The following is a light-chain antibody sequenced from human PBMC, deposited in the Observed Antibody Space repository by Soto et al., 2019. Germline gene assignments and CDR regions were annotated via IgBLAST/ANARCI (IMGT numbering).Light chain of an antibody. CDR2: DNN. Sequence: QSVLTQPPSVSAAPGQKVTISCSGSSSNIENNYVSWYQQLTGTAPKLLIYDNNKRPSGIPDRFSGSKSGTSATLGITGLQTGDEADYDCGTWDSSLSAGVFGGGTKVTVL. CDR1: SSNIENNY. CDR3: GTWDSSLSAGV. J-gene: IGLJ2*01. V-gene: IGLV1-51*01.